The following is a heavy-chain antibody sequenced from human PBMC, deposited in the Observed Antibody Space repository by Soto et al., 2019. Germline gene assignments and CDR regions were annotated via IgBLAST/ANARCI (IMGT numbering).Heavy chain of an antibody. CDR1: GGYFSDYY. CDR2: INHSGTT. V-gene: IGHV4-34*01. D-gene: IGHD1-1*01. CDR3: WRGRRKALAYTSWYFDL. Sequence: QVQLQQWGAGLLKPSETLSLTCAVFGGYFSDYYWIWIRQPPGKGLEWIGEINHSGTTNYNPSPKRRVTISGDTSTSQFSLKLSSVTAADSAVYYSWRGRRKALAYTSWYFDLWGRGTLVTVSS. J-gene: IGHJ2*01.